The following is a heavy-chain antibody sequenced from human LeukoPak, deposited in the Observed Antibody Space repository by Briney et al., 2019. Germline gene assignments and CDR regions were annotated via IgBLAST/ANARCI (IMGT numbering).Heavy chain of an antibody. CDR3: ARGRPVAGTPSDFDY. CDR1: GGSFSGYY. V-gene: IGHV4-34*01. D-gene: IGHD6-19*01. CDR2: INHCGST. Sequence: SETLSLTCAVYGGSFSGYYWSWIRQPPGKGLEWIGEINHCGSTNYNPSLKSRVTISVDTSKNQFSLKLSSVTAADTAVYYCARGRPVAGTPSDFDYWGQGTLVTVSS. J-gene: IGHJ4*02.